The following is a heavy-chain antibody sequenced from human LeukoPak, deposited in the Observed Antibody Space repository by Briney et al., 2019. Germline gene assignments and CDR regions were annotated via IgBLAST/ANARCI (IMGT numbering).Heavy chain of an antibody. J-gene: IGHJ4*02. D-gene: IGHD3-10*01. CDR3: ASTMVRGVIIRLDY. Sequence: ASVKVSCKASGYTFTSYAMHWVRQAPGQRLEWMGWTNAGNGNTKYSQKFQGRVTITRDTSASTAYMELSSLRSEDTAVYYCASTMVRGVIIRLDYWGQGTLVTVSS. CDR2: TNAGNGNT. V-gene: IGHV1-3*01. CDR1: GYTFTSYA.